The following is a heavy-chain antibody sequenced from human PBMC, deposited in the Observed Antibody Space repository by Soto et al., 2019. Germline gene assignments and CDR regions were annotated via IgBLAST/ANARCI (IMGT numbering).Heavy chain of an antibody. V-gene: IGHV3-30*18. J-gene: IGHJ4*02. CDR2: VSHDGRNT. Sequence: VQLVESGGGVVQPGRSLRLSCAASGFTFSDDAMHWVRQAPGKGLEWVAVVSHDGRNTHYADSVKGRFTISRDSSKNTVSLEMTSLRAKDTAVYYSANGGRQWLVTSDFNYWGQGALVTVSS. D-gene: IGHD6-19*01. CDR3: ANGGRQWLVTSDFNY. CDR1: GFTFSDDA.